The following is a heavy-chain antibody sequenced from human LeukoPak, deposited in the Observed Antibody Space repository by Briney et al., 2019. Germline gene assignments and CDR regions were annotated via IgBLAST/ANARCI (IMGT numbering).Heavy chain of an antibody. J-gene: IGHJ6*03. CDR1: GGTFSSYA. CDR3: ARVGDPAMVTVYSYMDV. CDR2: IIPIFGTP. D-gene: IGHD5-18*01. V-gene: IGHV1-69*05. Sequence: SVKVSCKASGGTFSSYAISWVRQAPGQGLEWMGGIIPIFGTPNYAQKFQGRVTITRDESTSTVYMELSSLRSADTAVFYWARVGDPAMVTVYSYMDVWGKGTTVTASS.